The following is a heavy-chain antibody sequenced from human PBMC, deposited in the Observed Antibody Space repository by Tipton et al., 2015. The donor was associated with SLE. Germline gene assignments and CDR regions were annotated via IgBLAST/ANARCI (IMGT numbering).Heavy chain of an antibody. V-gene: IGHV3-7*01. J-gene: IGHJ4*02. CDR3: ARSPNWGLDY. CDR2: IKQDESEK. D-gene: IGHD7-27*01. Sequence: SLRLSCAASGFTFSNYWMNWVRQAPGKGLEWLANIKQDESEKYYEDSVKGRFTISRDNAQNSLYLQMNSLRVEDTAIYYCARSPNWGLDYWGQGTVVTVSS. CDR1: GFTFSNYW.